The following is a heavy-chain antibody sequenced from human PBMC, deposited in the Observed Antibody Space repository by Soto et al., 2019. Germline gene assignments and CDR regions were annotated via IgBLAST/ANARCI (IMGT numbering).Heavy chain of an antibody. Sequence: GGSLRLSCTASGFTFGDYAMSWFRQAPGKGLEWVGFIRSKAYGGTTEYAASVKGRFTISRDDSKSIAYLQMNSLKTEDTAVYSCPRDKGTIIIYYYYGMDVWGQGTTVTVSS. CDR2: IRSKAYGGTT. D-gene: IGHD3-10*01. CDR3: PRDKGTIIIYYYYGMDV. CDR1: GFTFGDYA. V-gene: IGHV3-49*03. J-gene: IGHJ6*02.